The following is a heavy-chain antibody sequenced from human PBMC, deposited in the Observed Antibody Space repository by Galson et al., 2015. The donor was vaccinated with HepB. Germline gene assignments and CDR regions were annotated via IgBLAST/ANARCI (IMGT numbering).Heavy chain of an antibody. J-gene: IGHJ4*02. V-gene: IGHV4-31*03. CDR2: IYYSGST. D-gene: IGHD3-22*01. CDR3: ARAPLLYYDSSSFDY. Sequence: TLSLTCTVSGGSISSGGYYWSWIRQHPGKGLEWIGYIYYSGSTYYNPSLKSRVTISVDTSKNQFSLKLSSVTAADTAVYYCARAPLLYYDSSSFDYWGQGTLVTVSS. CDR1: GGSISSGGYY.